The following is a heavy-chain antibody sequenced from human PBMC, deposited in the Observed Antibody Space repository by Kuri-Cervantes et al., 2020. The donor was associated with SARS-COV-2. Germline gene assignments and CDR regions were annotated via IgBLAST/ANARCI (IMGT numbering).Heavy chain of an antibody. J-gene: IGHJ4*02. D-gene: IGHD6-19*01. CDR1: GYTFTSCD. V-gene: IGHV1-18*01. Sequence: ASVKVSCKASGYTFTSCDINWVRQAPGQGLEWMGWISAYNGNTNYAQKLQGRVTMTTDTSTSTAYMELRSLRSDDTAVYYCALSRGLVGNYFDYWGQGTLVTVSS. CDR2: ISAYNGNT. CDR3: ALSRGLVGNYFDY.